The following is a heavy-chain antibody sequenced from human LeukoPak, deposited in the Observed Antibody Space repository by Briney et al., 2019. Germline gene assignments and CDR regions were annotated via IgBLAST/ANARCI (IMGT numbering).Heavy chain of an antibody. CDR2: MNPNSGNT. CDR3: ARGFRIAAAGTSDFDY. V-gene: IGHV1-8*01. Sequence: GASVKVSCKASGYTFTSYDINWVRQATGQGLEWMGWMNPNSGNTGYAQKFQGRVTMTRNTSISTAYMELSSLRSEDTAVYYCARGFRIAAAGTSDFDYWGQGTLVTVSP. J-gene: IGHJ4*02. CDR1: GYTFTSYD. D-gene: IGHD6-13*01.